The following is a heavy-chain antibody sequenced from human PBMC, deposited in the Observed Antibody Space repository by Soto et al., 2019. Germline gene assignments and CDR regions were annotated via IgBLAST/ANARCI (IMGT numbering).Heavy chain of an antibody. J-gene: IGHJ4*02. D-gene: IGHD5-18*01. CDR2: INAGNGNT. Sequence: QVQLVQSGAEVKKPGASVKVSCKASGYTFTSYAMHWVRQAPGQRLEWMGWINAGNGNTKYSQKFQGRVTITRDTSASTAYMELSSMRSEDTAVYYCAREPGYSYGYNWGQGTLVTVSS. V-gene: IGHV1-3*01. CDR3: AREPGYSYGYN. CDR1: GYTFTSYA.